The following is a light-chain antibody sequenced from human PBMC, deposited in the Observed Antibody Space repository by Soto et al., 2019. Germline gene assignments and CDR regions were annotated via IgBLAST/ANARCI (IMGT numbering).Light chain of an antibody. CDR2: DAS. CDR1: QSVSSY. Sequence: EIVLTQSPATLSLSPGERATLSCRASQSVSSYLAWYQQKPGQAPRLLIYDASNRATGIPARFSGSGSGTDFTLTISSLDHEDFAVYYCQQRSNLPPLPFGGGTKVEIK. CDR3: QQRSNLPPLP. J-gene: IGKJ4*01. V-gene: IGKV3-11*01.